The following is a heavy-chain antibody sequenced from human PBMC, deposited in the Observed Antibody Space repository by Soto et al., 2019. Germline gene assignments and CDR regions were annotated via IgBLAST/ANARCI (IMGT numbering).Heavy chain of an antibody. V-gene: IGHV4-30-4*01. CDR1: GGSISTGDYY. CDR3: AREGRRVNVNTTNWFDP. CDR2: IYYRGST. J-gene: IGHJ5*02. D-gene: IGHD5-18*01. Sequence: SETLSLTCTVSGGSISTGDYYWSWIRQPPGKGLEWIGYIYYRGSTYYNASLKSRVTISVDTSKNQFPLRLTSVTAADTAVYYCAREGRRVNVNTTNWFDPWGQGTLVTVSS.